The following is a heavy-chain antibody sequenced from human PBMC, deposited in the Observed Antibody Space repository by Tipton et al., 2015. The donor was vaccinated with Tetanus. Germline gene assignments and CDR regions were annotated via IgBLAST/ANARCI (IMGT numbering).Heavy chain of an antibody. CDR1: GGSISSTNW. CDR2: IYHSGNT. V-gene: IGHV4-4*02. J-gene: IGHJ4*02. CDR3: ARDGSGFGGSYDY. D-gene: IGHD1-26*01. Sequence: TLSLTCAVSGGSISSTNWWSWVRQPPGKGLEWIGEIYHSGNTNYNPSLKSRVSISVDTSMNSFSLNLSSVTAADTAVYYCARDGSGFGGSYDYWGQGTLVTVSS.